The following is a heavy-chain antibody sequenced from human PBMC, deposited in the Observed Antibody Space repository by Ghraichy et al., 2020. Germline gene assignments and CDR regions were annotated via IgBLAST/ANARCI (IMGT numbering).Heavy chain of an antibody. CDR1: GGSISSGGYY. Sequence: SETLSLTCTVSGGSISSGGYYWSWIRQHPGKGLEWIGYIYYSGSTYYNPSLKSRVTISVDTSKNQFSLKLSSVTAADTAVYYCARGSSWFVNYWGQGTLVTVSS. J-gene: IGHJ4*02. V-gene: IGHV4-31*03. CDR3: ARGSSWFVNY. D-gene: IGHD6-13*01. CDR2: IYYSGST.